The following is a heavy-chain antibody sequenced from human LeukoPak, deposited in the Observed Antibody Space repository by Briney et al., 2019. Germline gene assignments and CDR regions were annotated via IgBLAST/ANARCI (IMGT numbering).Heavy chain of an antibody. V-gene: IGHV3-48*01. CDR3: AKIMVIIAVASRGNWFDP. D-gene: IGHD6-19*01. CDR2: ISSSSSTI. Sequence: GGSLRLSCAASGFTFSSYSMNWVRQAPGKGLEWVSYISSSSSTIYYADSVKGRFTISRDNAKDSLYLQMNSLRAEDTAVYYCAKIMVIIAVASRGNWFDPWGQGTLVTVSS. J-gene: IGHJ5*02. CDR1: GFTFSSYS.